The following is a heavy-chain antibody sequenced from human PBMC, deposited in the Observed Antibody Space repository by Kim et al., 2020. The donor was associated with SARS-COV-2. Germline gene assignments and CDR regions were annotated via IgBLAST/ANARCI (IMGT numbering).Heavy chain of an antibody. CDR2: IDPRDSYT. CDR1: GYSFTTSW. V-gene: IGHV5-10-1*01. CDR3: ARHGNYDY. J-gene: IGHJ4*02. D-gene: IGHD1-7*01. Sequence: GESLRISCKGSGYSFTTSWIAWVRQLPGKGLEWMGRIDPRDSYTIYSPLFQGHVTISADNSISTAYLHLKASDAAMYNCARHGNYDYWGQGTLLTVSS.